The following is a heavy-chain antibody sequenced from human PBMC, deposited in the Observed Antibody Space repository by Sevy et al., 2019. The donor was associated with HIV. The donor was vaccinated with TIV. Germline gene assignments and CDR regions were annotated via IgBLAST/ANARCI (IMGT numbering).Heavy chain of an antibody. CDR3: ARSLGEGAMIVVGDAFDI. Sequence: ASVKVSCKASGGTFSSYAISWVRQAPGQGLEWMGGIIPIFGTGNYAQKFQGRVTITADKSTSTAYMELSSLRSEDTAVYYCARSLGEGAMIVVGDAFDIWGQGTMVTVSS. D-gene: IGHD3-22*01. CDR1: GGTFSSYA. CDR2: IIPIFGTG. V-gene: IGHV1-69*06. J-gene: IGHJ3*02.